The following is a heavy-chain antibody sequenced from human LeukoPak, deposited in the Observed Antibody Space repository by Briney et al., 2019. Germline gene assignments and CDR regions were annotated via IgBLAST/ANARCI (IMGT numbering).Heavy chain of an antibody. CDR3: AVGIAVAGTGFDY. J-gene: IGHJ4*02. CDR2: ISGSGGST. D-gene: IGHD6-19*01. V-gene: IGHV3-23*01. CDR1: GFTFSSYA. Sequence: GGSLRLSCAASGFTFSSYAMSWVRQAPGKGLEWVSAISGSGGSTYYADSVKGRFTISRDNSKNTLYPQMNSLRAEDTAVYYCAVGIAVAGTGFDYWGQGTLVTVSS.